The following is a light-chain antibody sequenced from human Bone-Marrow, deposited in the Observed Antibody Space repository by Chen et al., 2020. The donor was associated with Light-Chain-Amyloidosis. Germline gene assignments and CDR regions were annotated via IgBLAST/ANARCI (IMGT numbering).Light chain of an antibody. CDR3: HQYFSTPPT. CDR1: QSILYRSKNKTY. Sequence: IVMTQSPDFPPSVLPEWATINCRSSQSILYRSKNKTYLAWYQQRPGQPPKMLIHWASTRESGVPDRFSGGGSETDFTLTISSLRAEDVAVYYCHQYFSTPPTFGQGTKVEVK. CDR2: WAS. J-gene: IGKJ1*01. V-gene: IGKV4-1*01.